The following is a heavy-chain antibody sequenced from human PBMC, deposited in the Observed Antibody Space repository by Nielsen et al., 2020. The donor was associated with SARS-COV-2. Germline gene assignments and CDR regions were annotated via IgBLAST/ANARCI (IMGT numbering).Heavy chain of an antibody. CDR1: GFTFSSYW. Sequence: GESLKISCAASGFTFSSYWMSWVRQAPGKGLEWVANIKQDGSEKYYVDSVKGRFTISRDNSKNTLYLQMNSLRAEDTAVYYCAKEGTGFGELFSYYYYYMDVWGKGTTVTVSS. CDR2: IKQDGSEK. V-gene: IGHV3-7*01. CDR3: AKEGTGFGELFSYYYYYMDV. J-gene: IGHJ6*03. D-gene: IGHD3-10*01.